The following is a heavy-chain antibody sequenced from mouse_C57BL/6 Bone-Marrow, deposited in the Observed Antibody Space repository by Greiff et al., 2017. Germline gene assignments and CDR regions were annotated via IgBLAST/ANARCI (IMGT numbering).Heavy chain of an antibody. V-gene: IGHV2-6-1*01. CDR2: IWSDGST. CDR1: GFSLTSYG. Sequence: VKLQESGPGLVAPSQSLSITCTVSGFSLTSYGVHWVRQPPGKGLEWLVVIWSDGSTTYNSALKSRLSISKDNSKSQVFLKMNSLQTDDTAMYYCARHVDNGSSYDYYAMDYWGQGTSVTVSS. J-gene: IGHJ4*01. CDR3: ARHVDNGSSYDYYAMDY. D-gene: IGHD1-1*01.